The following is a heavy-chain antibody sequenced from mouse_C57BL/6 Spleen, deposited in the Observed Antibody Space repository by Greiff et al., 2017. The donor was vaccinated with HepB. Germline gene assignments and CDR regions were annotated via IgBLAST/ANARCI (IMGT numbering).Heavy chain of an antibody. CDR3: ARSELRRDYAMDY. D-gene: IGHD1-1*01. Sequence: VQLQQPGAELVMPGASVKLSCKASGYTFTSYWMHWVKQRPGQGLEWIGEIDPSDSYTNYNQKFKGKSTLTVDKSSSTAYMQLSSLTSEDSAVYYCARSELRRDYAMDYWGQGTSVTVSS. CDR1: GYTFTSYW. J-gene: IGHJ4*01. V-gene: IGHV1-69*01. CDR2: IDPSDSYT.